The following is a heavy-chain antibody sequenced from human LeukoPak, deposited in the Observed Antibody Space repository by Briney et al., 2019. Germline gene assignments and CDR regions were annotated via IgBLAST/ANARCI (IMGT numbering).Heavy chain of an antibody. CDR2: IYYSGGT. CDR3: ARGTPYYDFWSGYLFDY. V-gene: IGHV4-30-4*01. Sequence: SETLSLTCTVSGGSISSGDYYWSWIRQPPGKGLEWIGYIYYSGGTYYNPSLKSRVTISVDTSKNQFSLKLSSVTAADTAVYYCARGTPYYDFWSGYLFDYWGQGTLVTVSS. D-gene: IGHD3-3*01. CDR1: GGSISSGDYY. J-gene: IGHJ4*02.